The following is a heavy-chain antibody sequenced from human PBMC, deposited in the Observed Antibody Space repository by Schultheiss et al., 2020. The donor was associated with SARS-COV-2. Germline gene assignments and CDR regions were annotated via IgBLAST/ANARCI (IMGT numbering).Heavy chain of an antibody. CDR1: GYSISSGYY. Sequence: SETLSLTCAVSGYSISSGYYWGWIRQPPGKGLEWIGSIYHSGSTYYNPSLKSRVTISVDTSKNQFSLKLSSVTAADTAVYYCASRSGDYDYYFDYWGQGTLVTVAS. CDR3: ASRSGDYDYYFDY. CDR2: IYHSGST. J-gene: IGHJ4*02. D-gene: IGHD4-17*01. V-gene: IGHV4-38-2*01.